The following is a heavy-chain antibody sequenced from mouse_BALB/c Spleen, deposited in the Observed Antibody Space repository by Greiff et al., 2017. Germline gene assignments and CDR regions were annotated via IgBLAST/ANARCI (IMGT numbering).Heavy chain of an antibody. CDR1: GFTFSNYW. V-gene: IGHV5-9-4*01. D-gene: IGHD1-1*01. CDR2: ISSGGSYT. CDR3: ARNYGSSRAMDY. J-gene: IGHJ4*01. Sequence: EVKVEESGGGLVQPGGSMKLSCVASGFTFSNYWMNWVRQSPEKGLEWVAEISSGGSYTYYPDTVTGRFTISRDNAKNTLYLEMSSLRSEDTAMYYCARNYGSSRAMDYWGQGTSVTVSS.